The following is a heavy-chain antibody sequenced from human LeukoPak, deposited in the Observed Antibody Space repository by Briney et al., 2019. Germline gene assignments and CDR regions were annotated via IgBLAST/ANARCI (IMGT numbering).Heavy chain of an antibody. Sequence: GASVKVSCKTSGYTFLDYGISWLRQAPGQGLEWMGWVGPYNGKTQYSQKLQGRITLTTDTLTNTAFMELTSLSPDDTAIYYCTRHFSAKMATITDIWGQGTLVAVSS. J-gene: IGHJ4*02. CDR2: VGPYNGKT. CDR3: TRHFSAKMATITDI. CDR1: GYTFLDYG. V-gene: IGHV1-18*01. D-gene: IGHD5-24*01.